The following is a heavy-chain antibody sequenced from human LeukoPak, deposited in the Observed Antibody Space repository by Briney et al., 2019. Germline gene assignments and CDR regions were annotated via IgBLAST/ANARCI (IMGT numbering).Heavy chain of an antibody. J-gene: IGHJ6*03. D-gene: IGHD1-7*01. CDR3: ARSKRVTGTTSYYYMDV. Sequence: GASVKVSCKASGYTFTGYYMHWVRQAPGQGLEWMGWINPNSGGTNYAQKFQGRVTMTRDTSISTAYMELSRLRSDDTAVYYCARSKRVTGTTSYYYMDVWGKGTTVTVSS. CDR2: INPNSGGT. CDR1: GYTFTGYY. V-gene: IGHV1-2*02.